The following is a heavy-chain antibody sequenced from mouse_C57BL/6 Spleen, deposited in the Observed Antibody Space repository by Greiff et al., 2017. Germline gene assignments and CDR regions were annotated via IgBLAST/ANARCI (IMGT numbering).Heavy chain of an antibody. CDR3: ARHEGDPFAY. CDR1: GFTFSSYT. V-gene: IGHV5-9*01. CDR2: ISGGGGNT. J-gene: IGHJ3*01. Sequence: EVKLMESGGGLVKPGGSLKLSCAASGFTFSSYTMSWVRQTPEKRLEWVATISGGGGNTYYPDSVKGRFTISRDTAKNTLYLQMISLRAEDTALYYCARHEGDPFAYWGKGTLVTVSA.